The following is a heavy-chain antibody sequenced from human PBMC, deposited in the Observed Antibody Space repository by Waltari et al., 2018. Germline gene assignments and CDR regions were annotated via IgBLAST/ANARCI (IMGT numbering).Heavy chain of an antibody. J-gene: IGHJ5*02. CDR2: ISGNNGHT. V-gene: IGHV1-18*01. Sequence: QVQLVQSGAEVKKPGASVIVSCKASGSTFSHCGICWLRQAPGQGLEWMGWISGNNGHTNHAQKFQGRLIMTKDTSTTTVYMELSYLTSDDTAVYFCARERHRLMEEGYLMALDPWGQGTLVTVSS. CDR1: GSTFSHCG. D-gene: IGHD2-21*01. CDR3: ARERHRLMEEGYLMALDP.